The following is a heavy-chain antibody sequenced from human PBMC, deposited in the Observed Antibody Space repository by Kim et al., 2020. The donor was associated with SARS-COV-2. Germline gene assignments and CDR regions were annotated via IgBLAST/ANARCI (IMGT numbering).Heavy chain of an antibody. CDR3: ARAKSYYNYGMDV. J-gene: IGHJ6*02. D-gene: IGHD5-12*01. CDR1: GGSFSSGNW. Sequence: SETLSLTCAVSGGSFSSGNWWTWVRQSPGKGLEWIGEIYHSWSTNYNPSLKSRVTISVDKSRNQFFLRLSSVTAADTAVYYCARAKSYYNYGMDVWGQGTTVTVAS. CDR2: IYHSWST. V-gene: IGHV4-4*02.